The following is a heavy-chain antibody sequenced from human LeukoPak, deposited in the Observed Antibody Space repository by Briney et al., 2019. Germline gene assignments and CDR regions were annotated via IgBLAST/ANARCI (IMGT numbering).Heavy chain of an antibody. Sequence: GESLRLSCAASGFTFNNYAMTWVRHTPGKGPEWVSLISWKGDTTAYAESVRGRFTIPRDNAKNSLYLHMNSLRPEDTAFYHCARHRCSSTTCSFDSWGQGSLVTVSS. CDR2: ISWKGDTT. D-gene: IGHD2-2*01. CDR1: GFTFNNYA. V-gene: IGHV3-20*01. CDR3: ARHRCSSTTCSFDS. J-gene: IGHJ4*02.